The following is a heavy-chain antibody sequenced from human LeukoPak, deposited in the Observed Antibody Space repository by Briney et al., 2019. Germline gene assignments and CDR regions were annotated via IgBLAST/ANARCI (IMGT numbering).Heavy chain of an antibody. CDR1: GGSITSHY. J-gene: IGHJ4*02. CDR3: ARGEPVDY. Sequence: SETLSLTCTVSGGSITSHYWRWIRQPPGKGLEWIGYMYYSGSTSYNPSLKSRVTTSVDTAKNQFSLKVNSVTAADTAVYYCARGEPVDYWGQGTLVTVSS. V-gene: IGHV4-59*11. D-gene: IGHD1-14*01. CDR2: MYYSGST.